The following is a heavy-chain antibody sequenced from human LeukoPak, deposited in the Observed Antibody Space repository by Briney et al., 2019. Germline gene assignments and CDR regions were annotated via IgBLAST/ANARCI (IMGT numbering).Heavy chain of an antibody. D-gene: IGHD2-8*02. CDR2: ISYDGSNK. J-gene: IGHJ5*01. Sequence: GGSLRLSCAASGFTLSSYAMHWVRQAPGKGLEWVAVISYDGSNKYYADSVKGRFTISRDNVDNVVYLEMNGLRAEDTATYYCARVAVSGPTGWFDSWGQGTLVIVSS. CDR3: ARVAVSGPTGWFDS. CDR1: GFTLSSYA. V-gene: IGHV3-30*04.